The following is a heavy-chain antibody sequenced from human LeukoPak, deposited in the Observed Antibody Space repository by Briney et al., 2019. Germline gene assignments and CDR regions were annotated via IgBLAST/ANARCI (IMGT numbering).Heavy chain of an antibody. CDR1: GGSLSSSSYY. CDR2: IYYSGST. V-gene: IGHV4-39*07. CDR3: ARGELQLWSFDY. D-gene: IGHD5-18*01. J-gene: IGHJ4*02. Sequence: SETLSLTCTVSGGSLSSSSYYWGWIRQPPGKGLEWIGSIYYSGSTYYNPSLKSRVTISVDTSKNQISLKLSSVTAADTAVYYCARGELQLWSFDYWGQGTLVTVSS.